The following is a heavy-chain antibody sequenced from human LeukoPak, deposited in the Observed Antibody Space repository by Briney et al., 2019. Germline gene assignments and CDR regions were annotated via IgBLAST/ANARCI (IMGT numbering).Heavy chain of an antibody. Sequence: GGSLRLPCAASGFTFSSYAMSCGRQAPGKGLKWVSAISGIGGSTHYADAVKGRFTISRDNSKTTLYLQMNSLSAEETAVYYCAKEYQVQTDYYDSSGYPLGYWGQGTLVIVSS. CDR1: GFTFSSYA. CDR2: ISGIGGST. V-gene: IGHV3-23*01. D-gene: IGHD3-22*01. J-gene: IGHJ4*02. CDR3: AKEYQVQTDYYDSSGYPLGY.